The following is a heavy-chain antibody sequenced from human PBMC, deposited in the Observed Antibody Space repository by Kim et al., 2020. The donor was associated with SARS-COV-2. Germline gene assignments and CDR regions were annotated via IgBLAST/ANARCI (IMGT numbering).Heavy chain of an antibody. D-gene: IGHD5-18*01. Sequence: GGSLRLSCAASGFTFSSYGMHWVRQAPGKGLEWVAVISYDGSNKYYADSVKGRFTISRDNSKNTLYLQMNSLRAEDTAVYYCAKNGGDTAMVTFDYWGQGTLVTVSS. CDR1: GFTFSSYG. V-gene: IGHV3-30*18. J-gene: IGHJ4*02. CDR2: ISYDGSNK. CDR3: AKNGGDTAMVTFDY.